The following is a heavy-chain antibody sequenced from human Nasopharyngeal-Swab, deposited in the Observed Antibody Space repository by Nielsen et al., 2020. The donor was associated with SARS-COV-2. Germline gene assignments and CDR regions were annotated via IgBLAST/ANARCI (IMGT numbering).Heavy chain of an antibody. D-gene: IGHD3-16*01. CDR2: MNPNSGNT. Sequence: WVGQAPGQGLEWMGWMNPNSGNTGYAQKFQGRVTMSRDTSISTAYMELDSLSSGDTAVYYCARKGASDYWGQGALVTVSS. CDR3: ARKGASDY. V-gene: IGHV1-8*01. J-gene: IGHJ4*02.